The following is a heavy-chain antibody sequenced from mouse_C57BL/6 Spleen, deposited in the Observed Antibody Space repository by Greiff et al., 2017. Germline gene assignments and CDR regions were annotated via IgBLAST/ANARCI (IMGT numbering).Heavy chain of an antibody. Sequence: QVQLQQSGAELARPGASVKMSCKASGYTFTSYTMHWVKQRPGQGLEWIGYINPSSGYTKYNQKFKDKATLTAAKSSSTAYMQLSSLTSEDSAVYYCARSPYDYCAMDYWGQGTSVTVSS. V-gene: IGHV1-4*01. J-gene: IGHJ4*01. CDR3: ARSPYDYCAMDY. CDR1: GYTFTSYT. CDR2: INPSSGYT.